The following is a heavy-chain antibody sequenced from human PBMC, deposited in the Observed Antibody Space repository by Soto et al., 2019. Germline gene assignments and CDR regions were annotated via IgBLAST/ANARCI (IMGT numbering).Heavy chain of an antibody. J-gene: IGHJ4*02. CDR1: GLTFSDRY. CDR3: TTVTTVDYYFDY. V-gene: IGHV3-72*01. CDR2: IRKKTNSYTT. Sequence: EVQLVESGGGLVQPGGSLRLSCAASGLTFSDRYMDWVRQAPGKGLEWVGRIRKKTNSYTTEYAASVKGRFIISRDDSTNSLYLQMSSLKTEDTAVYYSTTVTTVDYYFDYWGQGTLVTVSS. D-gene: IGHD4-17*01.